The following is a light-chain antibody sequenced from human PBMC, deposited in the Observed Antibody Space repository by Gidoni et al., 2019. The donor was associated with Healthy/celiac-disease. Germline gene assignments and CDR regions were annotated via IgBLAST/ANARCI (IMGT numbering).Light chain of an antibody. Sequence: DIQMTQSPSYLSASVGDRVTIPCRASPSSSSSLTWSQQKPGKAPKLLISAASTLQSGVPSRFIGSGSGTDFTLIIISRQPEEFAADYCRQSYSTRPWTFGQGTKVEIK. CDR3: RQSYSTRPWT. CDR2: AAS. V-gene: IGKV1-39*01. J-gene: IGKJ1*01. CDR1: PSSSSS.